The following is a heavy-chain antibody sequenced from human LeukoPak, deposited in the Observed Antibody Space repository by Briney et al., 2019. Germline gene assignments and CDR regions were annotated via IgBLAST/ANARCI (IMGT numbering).Heavy chain of an antibody. D-gene: IGHD3-22*01. V-gene: IGHV4-59*08. Sequence: SETLSLTCTVSGGSITSYYWSWIRQPPGKGLEWIGYIDYSGSTNYNPSLKSRVTISVDTTQNQFSLKLSSVTAADTAVYYCARGGYYDSSGYYHPFFDYWGQGTLVTVSS. CDR3: ARGGYYDSSGYYHPFFDY. CDR2: IDYSGST. CDR1: GGSITSYY. J-gene: IGHJ4*02.